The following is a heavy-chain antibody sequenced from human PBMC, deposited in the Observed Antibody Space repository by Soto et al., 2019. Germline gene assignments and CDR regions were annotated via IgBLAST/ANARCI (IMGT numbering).Heavy chain of an antibody. J-gene: IGHJ3*02. CDR1: GGSISSGGYY. CDR3: ARGWVVAAPDAFDI. D-gene: IGHD2-15*01. V-gene: IGHV4-31*03. Sequence: PSETLSLTCTVSGGSISSGGYYWSWIRQHPGKGLEWIGYIYYSGSTYYNPSLKSRVTISVDTSKNQFSLKLSSVTAADTAVYYCARGWVVAAPDAFDIWGQGTMVTVSS. CDR2: IYYSGST.